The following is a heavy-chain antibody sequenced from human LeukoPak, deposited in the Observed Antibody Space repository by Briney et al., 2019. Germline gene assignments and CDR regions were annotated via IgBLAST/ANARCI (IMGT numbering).Heavy chain of an antibody. CDR1: GFIFDSYA. CDR2: ISGSGGGT. J-gene: IGHJ4*02. V-gene: IGHV3-23*01. CDR3: AKTTYSSTWSPFDC. D-gene: IGHD6-13*01. Sequence: GGSLRLSCAGSGFIFDSYAMSWVRQAPGKGLEWVSTISGSGGGTYYADSVKGRFTISRDNSKNTLYLQMNSLRAEDTALYYCAKTTYSSTWSPFDCWGQGTLVTVSS.